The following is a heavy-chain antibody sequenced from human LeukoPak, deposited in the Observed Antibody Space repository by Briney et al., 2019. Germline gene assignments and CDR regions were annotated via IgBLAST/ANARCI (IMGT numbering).Heavy chain of an antibody. J-gene: IGHJ4*02. CDR1: SGSISSYY. CDR2: IYTSGST. CDR3: ASTRQGIFDY. V-gene: IGHV4-4*07. D-gene: IGHD2-2*01. Sequence: PSETLSLTCTGHSGSISSYYWSWIRQPAGKGLEWIGRIYTSGSTNYNPSLKSRVTMSVDTSKNQFSLKLSSVTAADTAVYYCASTRQGIFDYWGQGTLVTVSS.